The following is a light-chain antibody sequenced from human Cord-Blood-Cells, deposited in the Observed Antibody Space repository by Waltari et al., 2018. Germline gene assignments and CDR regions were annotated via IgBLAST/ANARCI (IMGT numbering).Light chain of an antibody. CDR1: NIGSKS. J-gene: IGLJ2*01. CDR3: QVWDSSSDLHVV. CDR2: YDS. Sequence: SYVLTQPPSVSVAPGKTARITCGGNNIGSKSVHWYQQKPGQAPVLVIYYDSDRPSGIPERFSGSNSGNTAPLTISRVEAGDEADYYCQVWDSSSDLHVVFGGGTKLTVL. V-gene: IGLV3-21*04.